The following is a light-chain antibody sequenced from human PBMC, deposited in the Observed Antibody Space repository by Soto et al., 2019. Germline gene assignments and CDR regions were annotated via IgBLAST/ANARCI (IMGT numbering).Light chain of an antibody. CDR2: EVS. CDR3: SSYVGSNTYV. V-gene: IGLV2-8*01. J-gene: IGLJ1*01. CDR1: SSDVGNYNY. Sequence: QSALTQPPSASGSPGQSVTISCTGTSSDVGNYNYVSWYQQHPGKAPKLMIYEVSKRPSGVPDRFSGSKSGNMASLTVSGLQVEDEADYYCSSYVGSNTYVFGTGTKLTVL.